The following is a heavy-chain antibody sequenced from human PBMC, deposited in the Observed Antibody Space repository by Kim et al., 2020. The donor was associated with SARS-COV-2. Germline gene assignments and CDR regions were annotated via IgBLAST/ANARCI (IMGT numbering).Heavy chain of an antibody. D-gene: IGHD6-13*01. CDR1: GGSINSDDDF. Sequence: SETLSLTCSVSGGSINSDDDFWVWVRQRPGKGLEYIGNVYYSGDTHYNPSLRVRVTVSMDTSKNQFSLKVTSVTAADTAVYYCARQPAGSFSGFDYWGQGMLVTVAS. CDR2: VYYSGDT. J-gene: IGHJ4*02. CDR3: ARQPAGSFSGFDY. V-gene: IGHV4-39*01.